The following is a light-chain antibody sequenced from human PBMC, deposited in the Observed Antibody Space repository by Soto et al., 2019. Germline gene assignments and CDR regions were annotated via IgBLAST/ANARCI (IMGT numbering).Light chain of an antibody. J-gene: IGKJ1*01. CDR2: GAS. CDR3: QQYNIWPRT. V-gene: IGKV3-15*01. CDR1: QRVGSN. Sequence: EIRMAQCPDSRAVCPGERATLSCRASQRVGSNLAWYQQKLGQAPRLLIYGASTWATDIPPRFSASGSGTEFTLTISSLHPGHVAIDDCQQYNIWPRTLGQGTKVDIK.